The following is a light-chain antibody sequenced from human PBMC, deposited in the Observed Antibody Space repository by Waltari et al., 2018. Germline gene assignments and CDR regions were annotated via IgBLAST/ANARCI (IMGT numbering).Light chain of an antibody. J-gene: IGKJ1*01. Sequence: IVLTQSPVTLSLSPGERATLSCRASQSVSIYLAWYQQKPGQAPRLLIYHTSTRATGIPDRFSGSGSGTDFSLTISGLEPEDFAVYYCQHYKNLPVSFGQGTRVEIK. CDR1: QSVSIY. V-gene: IGKV3-20*01. CDR2: HTS. CDR3: QHYKNLPVS.